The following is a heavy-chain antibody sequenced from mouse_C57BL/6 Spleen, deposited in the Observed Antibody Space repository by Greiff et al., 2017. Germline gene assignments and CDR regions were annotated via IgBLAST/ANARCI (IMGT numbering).Heavy chain of an antibody. CDR2: IRSKINNYAT. V-gene: IGHV10-1*01. CDR1: GFSFTTYA. Sequence: KLVESGGGLVQPKGSLKLSCAASGFSFTTYAMSWVRQAPGKGLEWVARIRSKINNYATYYADSGTDRFTISRDDSESMLYLKMNNLKTEDTAMYYGVENQTAQAPYAMDYWGQGTSVTVSS. J-gene: IGHJ4*01. D-gene: IGHD3-2*02. CDR3: VENQTAQAPYAMDY.